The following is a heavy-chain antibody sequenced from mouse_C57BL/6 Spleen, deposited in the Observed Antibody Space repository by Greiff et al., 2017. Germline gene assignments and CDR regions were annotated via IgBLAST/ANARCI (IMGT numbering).Heavy chain of an antibody. CDR1: GYAFTNYL. CDR2: INPGSGGT. V-gene: IGHV1-54*01. Sequence: QVQLQQSGAELVRPGTSVKVSCKASGYAFTNYLIEWVKQRPGQGLEWIGVINPGSGGTNYNEKFKGKATLTADKSSSTAYMQLSSLTSEDSAVYFCARDSDGSSSVYFDYWGQGTTLTVSS. D-gene: IGHD1-1*01. CDR3: ARDSDGSSSVYFDY. J-gene: IGHJ2*01.